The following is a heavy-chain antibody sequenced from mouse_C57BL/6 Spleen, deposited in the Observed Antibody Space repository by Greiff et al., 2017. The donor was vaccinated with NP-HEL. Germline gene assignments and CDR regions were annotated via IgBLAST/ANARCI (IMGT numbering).Heavy chain of an antibody. V-gene: IGHV1-64*01. J-gene: IGHJ4*01. D-gene: IGHD2-3*01. CDR2: IHPNSGST. CDR3: ARAIYDGNYAMDY. Sequence: QVQLQQPGAELVKPGASVKLSCKASGYTFTSYWMHWVKQRPGPGLEWIGMIHPNSGSTNYNEKFKSKATLTVDKSSSTAYMQLSSLTSEDSAVYYCARAIYDGNYAMDYWGQGTSVTVSS. CDR1: GYTFTSYW.